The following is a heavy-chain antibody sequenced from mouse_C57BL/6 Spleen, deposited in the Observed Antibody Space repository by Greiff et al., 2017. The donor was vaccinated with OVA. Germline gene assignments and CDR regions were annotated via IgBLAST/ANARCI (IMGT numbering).Heavy chain of an antibody. CDR3: ARVRIYAMDY. Sequence: EVKLQESGPGLVKPSQSLSLTCSVTGYSITSGYYWNWIRQFPGNKLEWMGYISYDGSNNYNPSLKNRISITRDTSKNQFFLKLNSVTTEDTATYYCARVRIYAMDYWGQGTSVTVSS. V-gene: IGHV3-6*01. CDR1: GYSITSGYY. CDR2: ISYDGSN. J-gene: IGHJ4*01.